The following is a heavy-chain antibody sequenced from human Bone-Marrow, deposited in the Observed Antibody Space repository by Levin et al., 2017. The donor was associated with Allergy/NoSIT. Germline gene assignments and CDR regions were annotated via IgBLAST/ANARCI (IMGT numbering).Heavy chain of an antibody. CDR1: GYTFTSYY. Sequence: ASVKVSCKASGYTFTSYYMHWVRQAPGQGLEWMGIINPSGGSTSYAQKFQGRVTMTRDTSTSTVYMELSSLRSEDTAVYYCAREVTVYSTNKEGTNWFDPWGQGTLVTVSS. CDR3: AREVTVYSTNKEGTNWFDP. J-gene: IGHJ5*02. CDR2: INPSGGST. V-gene: IGHV1-46*01. D-gene: IGHD6-13*01.